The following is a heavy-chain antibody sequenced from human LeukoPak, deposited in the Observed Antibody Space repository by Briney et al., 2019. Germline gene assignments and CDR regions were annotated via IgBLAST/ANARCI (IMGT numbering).Heavy chain of an antibody. D-gene: IGHD3-22*01. J-gene: IGHJ4*02. CDR1: GGSISSYY. V-gene: IGHV4-59*08. Sequence: SETLSLTCTVSGGSISSYYWSWIRQPPGKGLEWIGYIYYSGSTNSNPSLKSRVTISVDTSKNQFSLKLSSVTAADTAVYYCARGTPNYYDSSGYYQLSDYYFDYWGQGTLVTVSS. CDR2: IYYSGST. CDR3: ARGTPNYYDSSGYYQLSDYYFDY.